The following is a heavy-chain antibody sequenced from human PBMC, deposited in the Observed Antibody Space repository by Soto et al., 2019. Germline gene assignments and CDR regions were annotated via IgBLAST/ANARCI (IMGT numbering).Heavy chain of an antibody. Sequence: GGSLRLSCAASGFTFSSYGMHWVRQAPGKGLEWVAVISYDGSNQYYADSVKGRFTISRDNSKNTLYLQMNSLRAEDTAVYYCAKSWQEGRWYIRIDHWGQGTLVTVSS. CDR3: AKSWQEGRWYIRIDH. D-gene: IGHD6-13*01. V-gene: IGHV3-30*18. J-gene: IGHJ4*02. CDR2: ISYDGSNQ. CDR1: GFTFSSYG.